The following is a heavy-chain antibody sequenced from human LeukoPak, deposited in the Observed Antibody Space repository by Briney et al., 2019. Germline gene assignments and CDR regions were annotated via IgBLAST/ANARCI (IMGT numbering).Heavy chain of an antibody. J-gene: IGHJ4*02. V-gene: IGHV3-30*18. D-gene: IGHD5-24*01. CDR3: AKVAGGWLQFWYFDY. Sequence: GGSLRLSCAASGFTFSSYGMHWVRQAPGKGLEWVAVISYDGSNKYYADSVKGRFTISRDNSKNTLYLQMNSLRAEDTAVYYCAKVAGGWLQFWYFDYWGQGTLVTVSS. CDR2: ISYDGSNK. CDR1: GFTFSSYG.